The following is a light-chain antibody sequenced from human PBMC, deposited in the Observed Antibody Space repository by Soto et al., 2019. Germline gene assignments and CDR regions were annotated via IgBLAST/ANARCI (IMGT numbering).Light chain of an antibody. CDR1: QSVSSY. CDR2: DAS. CDR3: QQRSDWPYT. V-gene: IGKV3-11*01. J-gene: IGKJ4*02. Sequence: EIVLTQSPATLSLSPGERATLSCRASQSVSSYFAWYQQKPGQAPRLLIYDASNRATGIPARFSGSGSGTAFTLTISSLEPDDCAVYYCQQRSDWPYTFGGGTKVQIK.